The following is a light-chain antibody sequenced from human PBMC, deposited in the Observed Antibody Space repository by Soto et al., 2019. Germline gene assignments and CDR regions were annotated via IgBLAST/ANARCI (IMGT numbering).Light chain of an antibody. J-gene: IGLJ1*01. CDR2: DVS. CDR1: SNDIGDYNY. Sequence: QSALTQPASESGSPGQSITISCVGTSNDIGDYNYVSWYQQHPGKVPKVIIFDVSNRPSGVSYRFSGTKSGNTASLTVSGLQAEDEAHYYCCSYTRSGTLIFGTGTKLTVL. CDR3: CSYTRSGTLI. V-gene: IGLV2-14*01.